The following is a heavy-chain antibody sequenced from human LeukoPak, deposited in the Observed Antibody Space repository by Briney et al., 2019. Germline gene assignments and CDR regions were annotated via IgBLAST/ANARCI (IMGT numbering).Heavy chain of an antibody. J-gene: IGHJ4*02. Sequence: GESLKISCQGSGYSLNSYWIAWVRQMPGKGLEWMGIIYPGDSDTRHSPSFRGQITISADKSINTAYLRWSSLKASDTAMYYCARAYYCGGGSCKLEYWGQGTLVTVSS. CDR1: GYSLNSYW. CDR3: ARAYYCGGGSCKLEY. D-gene: IGHD2-15*01. CDR2: IYPGDSDT. V-gene: IGHV5-51*01.